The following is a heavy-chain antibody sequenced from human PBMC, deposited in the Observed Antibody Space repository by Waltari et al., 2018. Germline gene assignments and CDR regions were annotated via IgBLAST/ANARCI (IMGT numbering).Heavy chain of an antibody. CDR3: ARVIQTDDAFDI. J-gene: IGHJ3*02. CDR1: GGSISSYY. V-gene: IGHV4-59*01. D-gene: IGHD5-18*01. CDR2: IYYSGST. Sequence: QVQLQESGPGLVKPSETLSLTCTVSGGSISSYYWSCIRQPPGKGLEWIGYIYYSGSTNYNPSLKSRVTISVDTSKNQFSLKLSSVTAADTAVYYCARVIQTDDAFDIWGQGTMVTVSS.